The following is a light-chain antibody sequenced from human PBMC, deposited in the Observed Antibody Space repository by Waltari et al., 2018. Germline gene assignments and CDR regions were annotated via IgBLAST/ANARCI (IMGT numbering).Light chain of an antibody. CDR2: DAS. V-gene: IGKV3-15*01. J-gene: IGKJ1*01. CDR3: QQYSNWPPVT. Sequence: ETVMTQSPSTLSVSPGERATISCRASQSVSSKLAWYQQKPGQAPRLLIYDASTRATGIPSRFSGSGSGTEFTLTISSLQSEDFAVYFCQQYSNWPPVTFGQGP. CDR1: QSVSSK.